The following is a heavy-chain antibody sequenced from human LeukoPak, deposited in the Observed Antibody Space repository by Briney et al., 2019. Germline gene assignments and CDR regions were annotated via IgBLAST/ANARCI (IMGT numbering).Heavy chain of an antibody. D-gene: IGHD5-24*01. Sequence: SETLSLTCTVSGGSISSYYWSWIRQPPGKGPEWIGYIYYSGNTNYNPSLKSRVTISVDTSKNQFSLKLSSVTAADTAVYYCARAGRDGYNLRIHAFDIWGQGTMVTVSS. CDR1: GGSISSYY. CDR3: ARAGRDGYNLRIHAFDI. V-gene: IGHV4-59*01. J-gene: IGHJ3*02. CDR2: IYYSGNT.